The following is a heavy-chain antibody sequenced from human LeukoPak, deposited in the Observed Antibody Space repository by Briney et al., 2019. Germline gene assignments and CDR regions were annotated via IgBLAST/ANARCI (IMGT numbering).Heavy chain of an antibody. D-gene: IGHD3-22*01. CDR1: GGSISSSSYY. Sequence: PSETLSLTCTVSGGSISSSSYYWGWIRQPPGKGLEWIGSIYYSGSTYYNPSLKSRVTISVDTSKNQFSLKLSSVTAADTAVYYCARCVTYDSSGYHPLDAFDIWGQGTMVTVSS. V-gene: IGHV4-39*01. CDR3: ARCVTYDSSGYHPLDAFDI. CDR2: IYYSGST. J-gene: IGHJ3*02.